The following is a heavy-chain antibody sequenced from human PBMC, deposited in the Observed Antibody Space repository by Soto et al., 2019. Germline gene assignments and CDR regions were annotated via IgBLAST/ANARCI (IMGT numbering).Heavy chain of an antibody. Sequence: QVQLQESGPGLVKPSGTLSLTCAVSGGSISTSNWWSWVRQPPGKGLEWIGEVYHSGSTNYNPSFKSRVAMSVDKAQNQFSLKLTSVTAADTALYYCARTSTRGTRFDYWGQGSLVTVSS. CDR1: GGSISTSNW. CDR2: VYHSGST. D-gene: IGHD1-1*01. J-gene: IGHJ4*02. CDR3: ARTSTRGTRFDY. V-gene: IGHV4-4*02.